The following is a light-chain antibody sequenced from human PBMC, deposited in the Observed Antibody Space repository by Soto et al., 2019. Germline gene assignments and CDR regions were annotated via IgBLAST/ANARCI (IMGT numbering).Light chain of an antibody. J-gene: IGKJ3*01. V-gene: IGKV3-11*01. CDR1: QNVNTY. CDR3: QQRDNWPPT. CDR2: DAS. Sequence: EVLLTQSPATLSLSPGERATLSCRASQNVNTYLTWYQHKPGQAPRLLISDASNRATGIPARFSGSGSGTDSTLTISSLEPEDFAVYYCQQRDNWPPTFGPGTTVDI.